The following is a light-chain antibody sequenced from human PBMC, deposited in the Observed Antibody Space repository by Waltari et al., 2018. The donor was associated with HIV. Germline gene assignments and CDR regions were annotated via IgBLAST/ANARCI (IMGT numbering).Light chain of an antibody. CDR2: WAS. V-gene: IGKV4-1*01. J-gene: IGKJ1*01. CDR3: QQYFSTPPT. CDR1: HSILYNSNNNSY. Sequence: DIVMTQSPDSLAVSLGDRANVTCRSTHSILYNSNNNSYLGWYQQKPGQPPKLLIYWASTRASGTPDRFTGSGSGTDFALTISSLQAEDAAVYYCQQYFSTPPTFGQGTKVEI.